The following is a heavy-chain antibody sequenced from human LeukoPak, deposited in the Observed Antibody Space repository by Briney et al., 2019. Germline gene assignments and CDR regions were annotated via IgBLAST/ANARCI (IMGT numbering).Heavy chain of an antibody. D-gene: IGHD2-15*01. V-gene: IGHV3-33*06. CDR1: GFTFSNYG. J-gene: IGHJ4*02. CDR2: IWFDGSKD. Sequence: PGGSLRLSCAASGFTFSNYGMHWVRQAPGKGLEWVAVIWFDGSKDSYADSVKGRFTVSRDNSRDTLYLQMNSLRAEDTAVYYCANLCTRAGCFPYWGQGTLVTVSS. CDR3: ANLCTRAGCFPY.